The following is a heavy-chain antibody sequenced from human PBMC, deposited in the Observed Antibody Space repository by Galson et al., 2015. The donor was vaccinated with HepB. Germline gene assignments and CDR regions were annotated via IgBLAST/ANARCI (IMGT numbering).Heavy chain of an antibody. D-gene: IGHD3-10*01. CDR1: GYTFTSYG. V-gene: IGHV1-18*01. J-gene: IGHJ3*02. CDR3: ARDQRAYGSGSPIAFDI. Sequence: SVKVSCKASGYTFTSYGISWVRQAPGQGLEWMGWISAYNGNTNYAQKLQGRVTMTTDTSTSTAYMELRSLRSDDTAVYYCARDQRAYGSGSPIAFDIWGQGTMVTVSS. CDR2: ISAYNGNT.